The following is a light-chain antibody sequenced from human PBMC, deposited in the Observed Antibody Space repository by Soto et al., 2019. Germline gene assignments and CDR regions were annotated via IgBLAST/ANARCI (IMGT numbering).Light chain of an antibody. J-gene: IGLJ3*02. CDR1: SSDVGRYNY. Sequence: QSVLTQPPSASGSPGQSVTIYCTGTSSDVGRYNYVSWYQQLPGKAPKRMIFEVTKRPSGVPDRFSGSKSGNTASLTVSGLQAEDEADYYCGSYPGSNSWVFGGGTKLTVL. CDR2: EVT. CDR3: GSYPGSNSWV. V-gene: IGLV2-8*01.